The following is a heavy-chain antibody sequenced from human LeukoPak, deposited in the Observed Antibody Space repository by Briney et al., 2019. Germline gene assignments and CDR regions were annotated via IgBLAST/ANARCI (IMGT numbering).Heavy chain of an antibody. CDR2: IRYDGSNK. J-gene: IGHJ4*02. CDR3: AKDLGSTSWFPGVIDY. Sequence: ETGGSLRLSCAASGFTFSSYGMHWVRQAPGKGLEWVAFIRYDGSNKYYADSVKGRFTISRDNSKNTLYLQMNSLRAEDTAVYYCAKDLGSTSWFPGVIDYWGQGTLVTVSS. CDR1: GFTFSSYG. V-gene: IGHV3-30*02. D-gene: IGHD6-13*01.